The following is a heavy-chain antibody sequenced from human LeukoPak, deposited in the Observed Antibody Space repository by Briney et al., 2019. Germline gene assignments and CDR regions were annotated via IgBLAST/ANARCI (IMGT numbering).Heavy chain of an antibody. D-gene: IGHD2-2*01. CDR2: ISAYNGNT. Sequence: ASVKVSCKASGYTFTSYGISWVRQAPGQGLEWMGWISAYNGNTNYAQKLQGRVTMTTDTSTSTAYMELRSLRSDDTAVYYCARDCEGKYCSSTSCPRLSYWGQGTLVTVSS. V-gene: IGHV1-18*04. CDR1: GYTFTSYG. J-gene: IGHJ4*02. CDR3: ARDCEGKYCSSTSCPRLSY.